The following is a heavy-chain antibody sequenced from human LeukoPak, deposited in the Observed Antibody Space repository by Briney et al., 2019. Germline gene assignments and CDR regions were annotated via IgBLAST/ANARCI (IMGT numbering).Heavy chain of an antibody. Sequence: GASVKVSCKASGYTFTSYDINWVRQATGQGLEWMGWMNPNSGNTGYAQKFQGRVTMTRNTSISTVYMELSSLRSEDTAVYYCARAPDFWSGEYYYYYYMDVWGKGTTVTVSS. D-gene: IGHD3-3*01. V-gene: IGHV1-8*01. CDR3: ARAPDFWSGEYYYYYYMDV. J-gene: IGHJ6*03. CDR2: MNPNSGNT. CDR1: GYTFTSYD.